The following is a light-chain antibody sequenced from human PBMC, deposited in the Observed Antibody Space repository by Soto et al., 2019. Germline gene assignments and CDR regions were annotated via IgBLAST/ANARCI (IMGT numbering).Light chain of an antibody. CDR1: RSNIGAGYA. Sequence: QSVLTQPPSVSGAPGQRVTISCTGSRSNIGAGYAVHWYQQLPGTAPKLLIYDNTNRPSGVPDRFSASESGTSASLAITGLQAEDEADYYCQSYDSSLNSRVFGGGTKLTVL. CDR2: DNT. CDR3: QSYDSSLNSRV. V-gene: IGLV1-40*01. J-gene: IGLJ2*01.